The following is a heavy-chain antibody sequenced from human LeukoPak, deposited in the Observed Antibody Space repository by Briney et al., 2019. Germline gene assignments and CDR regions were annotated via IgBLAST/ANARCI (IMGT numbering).Heavy chain of an antibody. CDR3: AREYYGTGSYYY. CDR2: IYHSGGT. Sequence: PSETLSLTCSVSGDSISSSSSYWAWIRQPPGKGLEWIGNIYHSGGTYYNPSLKSRVTISVETSKNQFSLKIYSVTAADTAVYFCAREYYGTGSYYYWGQGNLVTVSS. V-gene: IGHV4-39*07. J-gene: IGHJ4*02. D-gene: IGHD3-10*01. CDR1: GDSISSSSSY.